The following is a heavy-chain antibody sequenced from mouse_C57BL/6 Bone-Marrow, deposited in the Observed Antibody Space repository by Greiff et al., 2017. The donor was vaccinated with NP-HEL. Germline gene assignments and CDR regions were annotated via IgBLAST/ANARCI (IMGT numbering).Heavy chain of an antibody. CDR1: GFTFSDAW. CDR2: IRNKANNHAT. Sequence: DVMLVESGGGLVQPGGSMKLSCAASGFTFSDAWMDWVRQSPEKGLEWVAEIRNKANNHATYYAESVKGRFTISRDDSKSSVYLQMNSLRAEDTGIYYCTRTPIYYYGSSPFYYAMDYWGQGTSVTVSS. D-gene: IGHD1-1*01. V-gene: IGHV6-6*01. CDR3: TRTPIYYYGSSPFYYAMDY. J-gene: IGHJ4*01.